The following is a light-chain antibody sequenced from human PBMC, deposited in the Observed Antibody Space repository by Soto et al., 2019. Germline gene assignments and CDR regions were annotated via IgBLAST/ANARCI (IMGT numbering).Light chain of an antibody. Sequence: EIVMTQSPATLSVSPGERATLSCRASQSVSSNFAWYHQKPGQAPRLLIYGASTRATGIPARFSGSGSGTEFTLTISSLQSEDFAVYYCQQYNKFPSLTFGGGTKVEIK. CDR3: QQYNKFPSLT. CDR2: GAS. CDR1: QSVSSN. V-gene: IGKV3-15*01. J-gene: IGKJ4*01.